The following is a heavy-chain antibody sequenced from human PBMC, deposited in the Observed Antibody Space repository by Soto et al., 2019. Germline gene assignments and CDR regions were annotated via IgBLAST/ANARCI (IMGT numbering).Heavy chain of an antibody. V-gene: IGHV1-18*01. CDR2: ISAYNGNT. D-gene: IGHD3-9*01. CDR3: ARDRVDILTGYYLFHY. Sequence: GASVKVSCKASGYTFTSYGISWVRQAPGQGLEWMGWISAYNGNTNYAQKLQGRVTMTTDTSTSTAYMELRSLRSDDTAGYYCARDRVDILTGYYLFHYCGRGTLLTFSS. CDR1: GYTFTSYG. J-gene: IGHJ4*02.